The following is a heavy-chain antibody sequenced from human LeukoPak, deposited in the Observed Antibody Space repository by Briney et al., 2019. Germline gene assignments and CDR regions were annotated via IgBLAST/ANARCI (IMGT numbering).Heavy chain of an antibody. CDR3: ARGGRAGAFDY. V-gene: IGHV4-61*02. CDR2: IYTSGST. CDR1: GGSISSGSYY. J-gene: IGHJ4*02. D-gene: IGHD6-13*01. Sequence: SETLSLTCTVSGGSISSGSYYWSWIRQPAGKGLEWIGRIYTSGSTNYNPSRKSRVTISVETAKNKVSLKLSSVTAADTAVYYCARGGRAGAFDYWGQGTLVTVSS.